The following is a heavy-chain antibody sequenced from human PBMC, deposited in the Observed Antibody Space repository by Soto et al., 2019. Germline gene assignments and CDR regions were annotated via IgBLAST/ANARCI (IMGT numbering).Heavy chain of an antibody. V-gene: IGHV3-53*01. CDR3: ARIPYDNSGTIFDY. D-gene: IGHD3-22*01. J-gene: IGHJ4*02. CDR1: VFTLINYA. CDR2: IYAGTIT. Sequence: GWSLRLSCASSVFTLINYAMSWVRQAPGKGLEWVSVIYAGTITYYADSVKGRFTIYRDNSKNTPNLEMNSLRVEDTAVYYCARIPYDNSGTIFDYWGQGTLVTVSS.